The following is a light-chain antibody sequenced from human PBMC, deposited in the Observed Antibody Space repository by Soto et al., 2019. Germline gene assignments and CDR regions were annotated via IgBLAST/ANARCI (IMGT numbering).Light chain of an antibody. CDR1: SSNIGTNHD. V-gene: IGLV1-40*01. J-gene: IGLJ3*02. CDR2: GNS. CDR3: QSYDSSLSGWV. Sequence: QSVLTQPPSVSGAPGQRVTISCTGSSSNIGTNHDVHWYQQLPGTAPKLLIYGNSNRPSGVPDRFSGSKSGTSASLAITGLQAEDEADYYCQSYDSSLSGWVFGGGTQLTVL.